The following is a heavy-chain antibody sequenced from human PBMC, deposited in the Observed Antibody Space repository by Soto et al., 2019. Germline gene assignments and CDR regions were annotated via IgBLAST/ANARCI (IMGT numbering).Heavy chain of an antibody. CDR3: ARDDDYPDNGFDY. CDR1: GFTFSRHG. V-gene: IGHV3-33*01. D-gene: IGHD4-17*01. Sequence: QVQLVESGGGVVQPGTSLRLSCAASGFTFSRHGMHWVRQTPGKGLEWLAVILNDASGHWYADSVKGRFTISRDNLENTLYLQMNGLRLEDTATYYCARDDDYPDNGFDYWGQGTLVTVSS. CDR2: ILNDASGH. J-gene: IGHJ4*02.